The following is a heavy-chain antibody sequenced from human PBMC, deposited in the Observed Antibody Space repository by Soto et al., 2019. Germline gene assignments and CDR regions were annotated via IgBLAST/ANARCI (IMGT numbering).Heavy chain of an antibody. D-gene: IGHD2-21*02. CDR1: GLTFSSYS. CDR2: ISSSSSTI. CDR3: ARGGTANYYYYGMDV. V-gene: IGHV3-48*02. Sequence: GGSLRLSCAASGLTFSSYSMNWVRQAPGKGLEWVSYISSSSSTIYYADSVKGRFTISRDNARNSLYLQMNSLRDEDTAVYYCARGGTANYYYYGMDVWGQGTTVTVSS. J-gene: IGHJ6*02.